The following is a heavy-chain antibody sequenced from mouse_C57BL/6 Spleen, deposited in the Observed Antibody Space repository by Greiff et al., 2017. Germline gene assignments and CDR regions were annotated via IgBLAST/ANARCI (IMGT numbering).Heavy chain of an antibody. D-gene: IGHD1-1*01. CDR2: IWRGGST. CDR3: AKNYYGSSYWFAY. CDR1: GFSLTSYG. V-gene: IGHV2-5*01. Sequence: QVQLKASGPGLVQPSQSLSITCTVSGFSLTSYGVHWVRQSPGKGLEWLGVIWRGGSTDYNAAFMSRLSITKDNSKSQVFFKMNSLQADDTAIYYCAKNYYGSSYWFAYWGQGTLVTVSA. J-gene: IGHJ3*01.